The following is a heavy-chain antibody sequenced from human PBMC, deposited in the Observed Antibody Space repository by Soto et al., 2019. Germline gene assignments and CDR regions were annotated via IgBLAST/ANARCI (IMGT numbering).Heavy chain of an antibody. CDR1: GFTFSSYS. Sequence: GGSLRLSCAASGFTFSSYSMNWVRQAPGKGLEWVSYISSSSSTIYYADSVKGRFTIPRDKAKNSLYLQMNSLRDEETAVYYCASVPLRFLEWRDAFDIWGQGTMVTVSS. V-gene: IGHV3-48*02. D-gene: IGHD3-3*01. CDR3: ASVPLRFLEWRDAFDI. J-gene: IGHJ3*02. CDR2: ISSSSSTI.